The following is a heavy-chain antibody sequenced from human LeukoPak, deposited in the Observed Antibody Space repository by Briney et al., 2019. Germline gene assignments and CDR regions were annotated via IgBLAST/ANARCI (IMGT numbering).Heavy chain of an antibody. J-gene: IGHJ3*01. V-gene: IGHV3-74*01. CDR2: INNDGSST. Sequence: GGSLRLSCAASGFTFSSYWMHWVRQAPGKGLVWVSRINNDGSSTNYADSVKGRFTVSRDNAKNTLYLQMNSLRVEDTAVYYCVRLNWRRKAFDVWGQGTMVTVSS. D-gene: IGHD1-20*01. CDR1: GFTFSSYW. CDR3: VRLNWRRKAFDV.